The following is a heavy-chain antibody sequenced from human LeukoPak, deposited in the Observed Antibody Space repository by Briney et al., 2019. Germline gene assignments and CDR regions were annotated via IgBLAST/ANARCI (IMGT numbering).Heavy chain of an antibody. CDR3: ARDRRWLRTFGY. Sequence: GGSLRLSCAASEFTLSSYSMNWVRQAPGKGLEWVSYITNSGNSKSYADSVKGRFTISRDNTKNSLYLQMNGLRAEDTAVYYCARDRRWLRTFGYWGQGTLVTVSS. CDR2: ITNSGNSK. D-gene: IGHD5-24*01. V-gene: IGHV3-48*01. CDR1: EFTLSSYS. J-gene: IGHJ4*02.